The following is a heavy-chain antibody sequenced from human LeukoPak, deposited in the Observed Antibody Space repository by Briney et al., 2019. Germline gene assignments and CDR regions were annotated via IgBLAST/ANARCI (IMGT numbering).Heavy chain of an antibody. D-gene: IGHD1-14*01. CDR2: INHSGST. J-gene: IGHJ4*02. Sequence: SETLSLTCAVYGGSFSGYYWSWIRQPPGKGLEWIGEINHSGSTNYNPSLKSRVTISVDTSKNQFSLKLSSVTAADTAVYYCARETGDYWGQGTLVTVSS. CDR1: GGSFSGYY. V-gene: IGHV4-34*01. CDR3: ARETGDY.